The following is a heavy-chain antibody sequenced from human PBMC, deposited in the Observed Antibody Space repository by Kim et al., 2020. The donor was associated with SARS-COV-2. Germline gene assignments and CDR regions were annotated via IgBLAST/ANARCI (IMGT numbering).Heavy chain of an antibody. D-gene: IGHD2-15*01. V-gene: IGHV4-38-2*02. CDR2: IYHSGST. J-gene: IGHJ4*02. Sequence: SETLSLTCTVSGYSISSGYYWGWIRQPPGKGLEWIGSIYHSGSTYYNPSLKSRVTISVDTSKNQFSLKLSSVTAADTAVYYCARDQSGGSPDYWGQGTLV. CDR1: GYSISSGYY. CDR3: ARDQSGGSPDY.